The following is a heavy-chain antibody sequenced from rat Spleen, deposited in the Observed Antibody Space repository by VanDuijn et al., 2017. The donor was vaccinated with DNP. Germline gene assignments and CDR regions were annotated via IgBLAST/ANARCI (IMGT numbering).Heavy chain of an antibody. CDR1: GFTFSDYY. Sequence: EVQLVGSGGGLVQPGRSLKLSCAASGFTFSDYYMAWVRQAPAKGLEWVASISYEGSSTYYGDSVKGRFTISRDNAKTTLYLQMNSLRSEATATYYCAIETNYYSGDVGYFDYWGQGTLVTVSS. J-gene: IGHJ3*01. V-gene: IGHV5-22*01. D-gene: IGHD1-1*01. CDR3: AIETNYYSGDVGYFDY. CDR2: ISYEGSST.